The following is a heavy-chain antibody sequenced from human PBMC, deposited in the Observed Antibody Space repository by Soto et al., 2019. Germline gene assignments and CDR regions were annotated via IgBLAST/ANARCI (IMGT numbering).Heavy chain of an antibody. V-gene: IGHV1-69*08. D-gene: IGHD6-13*01. CDR1: GGTFSSYT. J-gene: IGHJ4*02. CDR2: IIPILGIA. Sequence: QVQLVQSGAEVKKPGSSVKVSCKASGGTFSSYTISWVRQAPGQGLEWMGRIIPILGIANYAQKFQGRVTITEDKSTSTAYMELSSLRSEDTAGYYCAREGIAAAGTLDYWGQGTLVTVSS. CDR3: AREGIAAAGTLDY.